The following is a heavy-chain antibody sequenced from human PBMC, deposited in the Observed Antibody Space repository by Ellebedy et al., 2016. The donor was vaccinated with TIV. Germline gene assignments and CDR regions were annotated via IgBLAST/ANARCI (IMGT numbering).Heavy chain of an antibody. J-gene: IGHJ4*02. D-gene: IGHD3-22*01. V-gene: IGHV3-21*01. CDR1: GFTFSSYS. CDR2: ISSSSSYI. CDR3: ARQTPIDYYDSSGYYPPDEYYFDY. Sequence: GGSLRLXXAASGFTFSSYSMNWVRQAPGKGLEWVSSISSSSSYIYYADSVKGRFTISRDNAKNSLYLQMNSLRAEDTAVYYCARQTPIDYYDSSGYYPPDEYYFDYWGQGTLVTVSS.